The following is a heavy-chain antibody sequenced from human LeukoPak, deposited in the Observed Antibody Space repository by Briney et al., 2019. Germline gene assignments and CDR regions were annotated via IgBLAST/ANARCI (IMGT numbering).Heavy chain of an antibody. Sequence: ASVKVSCKASGYTFTSYFMHWVRQAPGQGLEWMGIINPSDGSTSYAQRFQGRVTVTRDTSTSTVYMELSSLRSEDTAVYYCAASLLIVDPHANAFDIWGQGTMVTVSS. CDR2: INPSDGST. CDR3: AASLLIVDPHANAFDI. J-gene: IGHJ3*02. D-gene: IGHD3-22*01. CDR1: GYTFTSYF. V-gene: IGHV1-46*01.